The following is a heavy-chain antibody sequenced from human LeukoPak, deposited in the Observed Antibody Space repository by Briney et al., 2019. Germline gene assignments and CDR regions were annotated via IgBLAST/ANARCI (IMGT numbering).Heavy chain of an antibody. V-gene: IGHV3-23*01. CDR3: AKEGDFYDILTDY. J-gene: IGHJ4*02. CDR2: ISGSGGST. CDR1: GFTFRTYA. Sequence: GGSLRLSCAASGFTFRTYAMSWVRQAPGKGLEWVSGISGSGGSTYYADSVKGRFTISRDNSKNTLYLQMNSLRAEDTAVYYCAKEGDFYDILTDYWGQGTLVTVSS. D-gene: IGHD3-9*01.